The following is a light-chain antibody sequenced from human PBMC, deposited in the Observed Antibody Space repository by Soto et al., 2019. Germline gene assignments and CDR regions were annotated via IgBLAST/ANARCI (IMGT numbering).Light chain of an antibody. CDR1: QSISSW. CDR3: QQYSTYPWT. CDR2: DAS. J-gene: IGKJ1*01. Sequence: LQITPSSSTLSASVGDRVTITFRASQSISSWLAWYQQKPGKAPKVLIFDASSLESGVPSRFSGSGSATEFTLTISSLQPDDFATYYCQQYSTYPWTFGQGTKVDIK. V-gene: IGKV1-5*01.